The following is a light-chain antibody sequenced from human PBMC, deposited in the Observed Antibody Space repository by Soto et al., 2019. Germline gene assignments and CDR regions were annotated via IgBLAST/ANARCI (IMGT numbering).Light chain of an antibody. Sequence: DIQMTQSPPSLSVSVGERVTITCRASQSISSWLAWYLQKPGKAPKLLIYDASSLESGVPSRFSGSGSGTEFTLTISSLQPDDFATYYCKQYNSYPRTFGQGTKVDIK. CDR2: DAS. J-gene: IGKJ1*01. CDR1: QSISSW. V-gene: IGKV1-5*01. CDR3: KQYNSYPRT.